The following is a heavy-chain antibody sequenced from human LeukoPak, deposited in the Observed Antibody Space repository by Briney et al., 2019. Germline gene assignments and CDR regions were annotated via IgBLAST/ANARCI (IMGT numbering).Heavy chain of an antibody. CDR1: GGSISSYY. V-gene: IGHV4-59*12. CDR2: IYYSGST. J-gene: IGHJ4*02. D-gene: IGHD3-22*01. Sequence: SETLSLTCTVSGGSISSYYWSWIRQPPGKGLEWIGYIYYSGSTNYNPSLKSRVTISVDTSKNQFSLKLSSVTAADTAVYYCARGPYYDSSGYPVYWGQGTLVTVSS. CDR3: ARGPYYDSSGYPVY.